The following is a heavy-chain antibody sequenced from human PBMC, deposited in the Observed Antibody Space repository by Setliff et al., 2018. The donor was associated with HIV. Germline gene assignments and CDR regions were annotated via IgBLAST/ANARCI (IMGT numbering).Heavy chain of an antibody. J-gene: IGHJ4*02. Sequence: GGSLRLSCATSGFTFSYYGMNWVRQAPGKGLEWVSSTSSSSYIYYADSVKGRFTISRDNSKNTLYLQMNSLRAEDTAVYYCAKMDVVVIPAAIRYWGQGTLVTVSS. D-gene: IGHD2-2*01. CDR3: AKMDVVVIPAAIRY. CDR2: TSSSSYI. CDR1: GFTFSYYG. V-gene: IGHV3-21*04.